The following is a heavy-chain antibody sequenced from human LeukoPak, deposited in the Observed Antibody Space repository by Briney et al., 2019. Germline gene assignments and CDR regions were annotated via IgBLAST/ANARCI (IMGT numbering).Heavy chain of an antibody. J-gene: IGHJ3*02. Sequence: GGSLRLSCAASGFTFSIYSMNWVRQAPGEGLERVSSISSSTSYIYYADSVQGRFTISRDNARNSLYLQMNSLRAEDTAVYYCARDLNDAFDIWGQGTMVTVSS. CDR3: ARDLNDAFDI. CDR1: GFTFSIYS. CDR2: ISSSTSYI. V-gene: IGHV3-21*01.